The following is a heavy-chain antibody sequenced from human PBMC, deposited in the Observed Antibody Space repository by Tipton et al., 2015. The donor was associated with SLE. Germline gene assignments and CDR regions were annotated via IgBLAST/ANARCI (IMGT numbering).Heavy chain of an antibody. J-gene: IGHJ5*02. CDR2: IYYSGTA. CDR1: GGSIRSSSSY. V-gene: IGHV4-39*07. D-gene: IGHD4-11*01. CDR3: ARYPESNYHWFGP. Sequence: TLSLTCSVTGGSIRSSSSYWGWIRQPPGKGLEWIGSIYYSGTAYYNPSLKSQVTISVDTSKNQISLKLSSVTAADSAVYYCARYPESNYHWFGPWGQGALVTVSS.